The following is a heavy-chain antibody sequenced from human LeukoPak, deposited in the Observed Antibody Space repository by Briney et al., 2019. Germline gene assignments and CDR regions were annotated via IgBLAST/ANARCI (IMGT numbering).Heavy chain of an antibody. CDR2: IYHTSST. V-gene: IGHV4-38-2*02. D-gene: IGHD2-2*01. CDR3: ARGGARYQLLNWFDP. Sequence: SETLSLTCTVSGYSISSGYYWAWIRQTPGKGLEWIGSIYHTSSTYRNPSLRSRVTISVDTSKNQFSLNLTSLTAADTAVYYCARGGARYQLLNWFDPWGQGTLVTVSS. CDR1: GYSISSGYY. J-gene: IGHJ5*02.